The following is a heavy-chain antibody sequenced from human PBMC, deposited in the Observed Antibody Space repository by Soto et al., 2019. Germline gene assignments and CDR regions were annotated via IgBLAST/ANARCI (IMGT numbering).Heavy chain of an antibody. CDR2: IFYSGST. CDR1: GGSISSGGYY. V-gene: IGHV4-31*03. Sequence: TLSLTCTVSGGSISSGGYYWSWIRQHPGKGLEWIGYIFYSGSTYYNPSLESRVTISVDTSKNQFSLKLSSVTAADTAVFYCATGELEAAAALNSWGQGTLVTVSS. J-gene: IGHJ4*02. D-gene: IGHD6-13*01. CDR3: ATGELEAAAALNS.